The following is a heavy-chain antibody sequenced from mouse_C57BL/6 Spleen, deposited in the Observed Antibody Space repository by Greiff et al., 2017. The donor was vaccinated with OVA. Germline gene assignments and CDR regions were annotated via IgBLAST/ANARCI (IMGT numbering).Heavy chain of an antibody. D-gene: IGHD1-1*01. V-gene: IGHV3-6*01. CDR1: GYSITSGYY. Sequence: EVKLMESGPGLVKPSQSLSLTCSVTGYSITSGYYWNWIRQFPGNKLERMGYISYDGSNNYNPSLKNRISITRDTSKNQVFLELNSVTTEDTATYYGAGDPRGSSSWYFDVWGTGTTVTVSS. CDR3: AGDPRGSSSWYFDV. CDR2: ISYDGSN. J-gene: IGHJ1*03.